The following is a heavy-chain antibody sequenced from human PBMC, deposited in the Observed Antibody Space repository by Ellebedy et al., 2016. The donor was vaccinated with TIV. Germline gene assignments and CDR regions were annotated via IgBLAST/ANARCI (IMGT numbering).Heavy chain of an antibody. CDR2: INTDGSSA. CDR3: ARESVRYFDCDY. J-gene: IGHJ4*02. D-gene: IGHD3-9*01. CDR1: GFTLSGYW. V-gene: IGHV3-74*01. Sequence: GGSLRLSCAASGFTLSGYWMHWVRQVPGKGLVWVARINTDGSSASYADSVEGRFTISRDNAKKTLYLEMTGLRVEDTAVYYCARESVRYFDCDYWGQGTPVTVSS.